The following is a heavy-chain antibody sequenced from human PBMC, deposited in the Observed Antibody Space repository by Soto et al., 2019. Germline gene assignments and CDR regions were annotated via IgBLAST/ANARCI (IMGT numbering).Heavy chain of an antibody. J-gene: IGHJ5*01. CDR3: ARGYNWFYS. CDR1: GFTVSSKY. V-gene: IGHV3-53*01. Sequence: EVQVVESGGGLIQPGGSLRLSCAASGFTVSSKYMTWVRQTPGKGLEWLSVIYDGGSTDYSASVKGRFTLSRDNSKNTVFLPMNTLSAEDTAVHYCARGYNWFYSWGQGTLVTVSS. CDR2: IYDGGST.